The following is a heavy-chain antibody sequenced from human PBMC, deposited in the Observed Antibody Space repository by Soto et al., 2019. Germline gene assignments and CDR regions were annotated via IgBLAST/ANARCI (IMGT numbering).Heavy chain of an antibody. V-gene: IGHV4-59*01. J-gene: IGHJ3*02. CDR1: GGSISSYC. CDR2: IYYSGST. CDR3: ASAMYGDYATFDI. Sequence: QVQLQESGPGLVKPSETVSLTCTVSGGSISSYCWSWIRQPPGKGLEWIGYIYYSGSTNYNPSLKSRGTISVDPSKNQFSQKLSSVTAADTAVYYCASAMYGDYATFDIWGQGTMVTVSS. D-gene: IGHD4-17*01.